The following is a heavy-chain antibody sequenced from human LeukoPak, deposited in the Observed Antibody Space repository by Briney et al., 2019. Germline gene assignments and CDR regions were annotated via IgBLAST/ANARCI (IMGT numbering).Heavy chain of an antibody. CDR1: GYAFTSYY. V-gene: IGHV1-46*01. J-gene: IGHJ6*02. Sequence: GASVKVSCKASGYAFTSYYMHWVRQAPGQGLEWMGIINPSGGSTSYAQKFQGRVTMTRDTSTSTVYMELSSLRSEDTAVYYCARDEGYCSRTSCYGASKGMDVWGQGTAVIVSS. CDR3: ARDEGYCSRTSCYGASKGMDV. D-gene: IGHD2-2*01. CDR2: INPSGGST.